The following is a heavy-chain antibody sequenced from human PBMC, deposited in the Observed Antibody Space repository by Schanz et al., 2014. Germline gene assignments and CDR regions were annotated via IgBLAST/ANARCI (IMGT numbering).Heavy chain of an antibody. CDR2: IYSSGNT. V-gene: IGHV4-59*01. D-gene: IGHD6-19*01. J-gene: IGHJ6*02. Sequence: QVKLQESGPGLVKPSETLSLTCTVSGGSINNYHWSWIRQPPGMGLEWLGYIYSSGNTNYNPSLKRRVTISLDTSKNQFSLTLTSVAASDTAVYYCARVAVAGVEENRGHYYVLDVWGQGTTVTVSS. CDR1: GGSINNYH. CDR3: ARVAVAGVEENRGHYYVLDV.